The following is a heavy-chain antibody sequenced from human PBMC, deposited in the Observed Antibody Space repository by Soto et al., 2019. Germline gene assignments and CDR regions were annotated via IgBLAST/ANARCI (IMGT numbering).Heavy chain of an antibody. Sequence: ASVKVSCKASGYTFTSYDINWVRQATGQGLEWMGWMNPNSGNTGYAQKFQGRVTMTRNTSISTAYMELSSLRSEDTAVYYCAREYCSGGSCYSYYYMDVWGKGTTVTVSS. J-gene: IGHJ6*03. CDR3: AREYCSGGSCYSYYYMDV. D-gene: IGHD2-15*01. V-gene: IGHV1-8*01. CDR1: GYTFTSYD. CDR2: MNPNSGNT.